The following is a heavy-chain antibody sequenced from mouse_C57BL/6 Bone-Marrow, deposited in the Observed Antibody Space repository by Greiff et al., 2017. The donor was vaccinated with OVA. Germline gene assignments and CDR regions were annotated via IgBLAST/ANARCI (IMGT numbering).Heavy chain of an antibody. Sequence: VQLKESGAELVKPGASVKLSCTASGFNIKDYYMHWVKQRTEQGLEWIGRIDPEDGETKYAPKFQGKATITADTSSNTAYLQLSSLTSEDTSVYYCASPYGSSPHYFDYWGQGTTLTVSS. CDR1: GFNIKDYY. D-gene: IGHD1-1*01. CDR2: IDPEDGET. J-gene: IGHJ2*01. V-gene: IGHV14-2*01. CDR3: ASPYGSSPHYFDY.